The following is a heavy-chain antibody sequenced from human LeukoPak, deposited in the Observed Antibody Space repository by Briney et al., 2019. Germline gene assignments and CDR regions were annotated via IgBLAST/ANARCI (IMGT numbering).Heavy chain of an antibody. J-gene: IGHJ4*02. CDR1: GFTFSSYA. CDR3: AKDQTTQRLSGLTQAYGDY. Sequence: GGPLRLSCAAFGFTFSSYAMSWVRQAPGKGLEWVSAISGSGGSTYYADSVKGRFTISRDNSKNTLYLQMNSLRAEDTAVYYCAKDQTTQRLSGLTQAYGDYWGQGTLVTVSS. CDR2: ISGSGGST. V-gene: IGHV3-23*01. D-gene: IGHD1-7*01.